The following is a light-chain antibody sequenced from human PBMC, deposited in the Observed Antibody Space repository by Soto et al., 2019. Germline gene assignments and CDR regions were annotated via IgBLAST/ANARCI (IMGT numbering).Light chain of an antibody. CDR1: SSDVGGYNY. Sequence: QSALTQPPSASGSPGQSVTISCTGTSSDVGGYNYVSWYQQHPGKAPKLMIYEGSKRPSGVSNRFSGSKSGNTASLTISGLQAEDEADYYCCSYAGSRRVFGGGTKLTVL. CDR3: CSYAGSRRV. J-gene: IGLJ3*02. V-gene: IGLV2-23*01. CDR2: EGS.